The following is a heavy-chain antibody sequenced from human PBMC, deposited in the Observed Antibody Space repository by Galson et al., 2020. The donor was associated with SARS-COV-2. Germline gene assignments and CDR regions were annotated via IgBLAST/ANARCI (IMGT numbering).Heavy chain of an antibody. D-gene: IGHD2-8*01. CDR1: GFTFSSYS. V-gene: IGHV3-48*01. Sequence: PGGSLSLSCAASGFTFSSYSMNWVRQAPGKGLEWVSYISSSSSTIYYADSVKGRFTISRDNAKNSLYLQMNSLRAEDTAVYYCARGNIYEAIVLMVYAMYGMDVWGQGTTGTVSS. CDR3: ARGNIYEAIVLMVYAMYGMDV. J-gene: IGHJ6*02. CDR2: ISSSSSTI.